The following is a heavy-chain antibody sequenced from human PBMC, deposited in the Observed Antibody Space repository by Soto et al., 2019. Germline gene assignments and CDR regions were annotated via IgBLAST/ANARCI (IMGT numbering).Heavy chain of an antibody. J-gene: IGHJ5*02. Sequence: ASVKVSCKASGYTFTSYYMHWLRQCPGQGLEWMGIINPSGGSTSYAQKFQGRVTMTRDTSTSTVYMELSSLRSEDTAVYYCARDAFYSYGSWWFDPWGQGTLVTVSS. D-gene: IGHD5-18*01. CDR2: INPSGGST. CDR1: GYTFTSYY. CDR3: ARDAFYSYGSWWFDP. V-gene: IGHV1-46*01.